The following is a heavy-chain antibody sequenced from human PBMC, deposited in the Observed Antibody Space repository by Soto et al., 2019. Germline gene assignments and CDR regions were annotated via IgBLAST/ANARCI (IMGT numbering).Heavy chain of an antibody. CDR2: IRSKTYSYAT. J-gene: IGHJ3*01. Sequence: EVQLVESGGGLVQPGGSLTLSCAASGFTFNGSAVDWVRQASGKGLEWVGRIRSKTYSYATAYAASMEGRFTISRDDSKNAAYLQRSSLKSEDTAMYYSARRPEAIFGERADDVWGRGKLVTVSS. CDR3: ARRPEAIFGERADDV. D-gene: IGHD2-21*01. CDR1: GFTFNGSA. V-gene: IGHV3-73*02.